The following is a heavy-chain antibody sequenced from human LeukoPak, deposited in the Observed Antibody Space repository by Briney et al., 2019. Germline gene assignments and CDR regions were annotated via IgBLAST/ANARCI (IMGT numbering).Heavy chain of an antibody. D-gene: IGHD3-3*01. CDR3: AGFNNDFWSGYSYYYYYMDV. V-gene: IGHV3-23*01. Sequence: PGGSLRLSCAASGFTSSSYAMSWVRQAPGKGLEWVSAISGSGGSTYYADSVKGRFTISRDNSKNTLYLQMNSLRAEDTAVYYCAGFNNDFWSGYSYYYYYMDVWGKGTTVTVSS. CDR1: GFTSSSYA. CDR2: ISGSGGST. J-gene: IGHJ6*03.